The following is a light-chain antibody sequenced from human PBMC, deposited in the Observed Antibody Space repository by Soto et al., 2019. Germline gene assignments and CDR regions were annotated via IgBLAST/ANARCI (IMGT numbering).Light chain of an antibody. CDR3: QVWDSSSDHRVV. Sequence: SSELTQPPSVSVAPGKTARITCGGNSVGVKSVHWFQHRPGQAPVLVIYYDTDRPSGIPVRFSGSISGNTATLTINRVEVGDEADYYCQVWDSSSDHRVVFGGGTKLTVL. V-gene: IGLV3-21*04. J-gene: IGLJ2*01. CDR1: SVGVKS. CDR2: YDT.